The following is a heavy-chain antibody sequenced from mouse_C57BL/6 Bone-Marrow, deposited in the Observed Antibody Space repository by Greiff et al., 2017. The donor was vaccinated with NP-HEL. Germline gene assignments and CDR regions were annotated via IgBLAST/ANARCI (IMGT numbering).Heavy chain of an antibody. CDR1: GFNIKDDY. J-gene: IGHJ2*01. Sequence: EVQLQQSGAELVRPGASVKLSCTASGFNIKDDYMHWVKQRPEQGLEWIGWIDPENGDTESASKFQGKATITADTSSNTAYLQLSSLTSEDTAVDYCTTLRSYPYYWGQGTTLTVSS. D-gene: IGHD1-1*01. CDR3: TTLRSYPYY. V-gene: IGHV14-4*01. CDR2: IDPENGDT.